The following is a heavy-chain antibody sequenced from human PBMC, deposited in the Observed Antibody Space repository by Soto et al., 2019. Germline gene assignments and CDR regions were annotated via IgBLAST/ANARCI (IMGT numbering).Heavy chain of an antibody. V-gene: IGHV1-69*13. J-gene: IGHJ4*02. CDR2: IIPIFGTA. CDR3: ARSAYGSGSSLYYPFFDY. Sequence: GASVKVSCKASGGTFSSYAIGWVRQAPGQGLEWMGGIIPIFGTANYAQKFQGRVTITADESTSTAYMELSSLRSEDTAVYYCARSAYGSGSSLYYPFFDYWGQGTLVTVSS. CDR1: GGTFSSYA. D-gene: IGHD3-10*01.